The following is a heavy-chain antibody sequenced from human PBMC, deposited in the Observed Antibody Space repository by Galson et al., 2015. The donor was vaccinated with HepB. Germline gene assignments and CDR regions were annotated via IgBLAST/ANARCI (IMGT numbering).Heavy chain of an antibody. Sequence: QSGAEVKKPGESLKISCKGSGYTFANHWIAWVRQMPGKGLEWMGLIYPVDSDTKYSPSFQGQVTISVNKSIGTAYLQWSSLKASDTAIYYCARPWAGGCSGDGCFSFDHWGQGTLVTVSS. CDR3: ARPWAGGCSGDGCFSFDH. CDR1: GYTFANHW. V-gene: IGHV5-51*01. D-gene: IGHD2-15*01. J-gene: IGHJ4*02. CDR2: IYPVDSDT.